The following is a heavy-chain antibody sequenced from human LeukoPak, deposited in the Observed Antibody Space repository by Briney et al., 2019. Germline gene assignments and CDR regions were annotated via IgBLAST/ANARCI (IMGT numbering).Heavy chain of an antibody. D-gene: IGHD6-13*01. J-gene: IGHJ6*03. V-gene: IGHV1-3*01. CDR1: GYTFTSYA. CDR3: ARDAAGTPDYYYYYYMDV. CDR2: INAGNGNT. Sequence: ASVKVSCKASGYTFTSYAMHWVRQAPGQRLEWMGWINAGNGNTKYSQKFQGRVTITRDTSASTAYMELSSLRSDDTAVYYCARDAAGTPDYYYYYYMDVWGKGTTVTVSS.